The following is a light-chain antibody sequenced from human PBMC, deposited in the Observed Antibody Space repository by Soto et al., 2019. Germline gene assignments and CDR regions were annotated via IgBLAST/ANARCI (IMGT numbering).Light chain of an antibody. Sequence: QSVLTQPPSVSGAPGQRVTISCTGSSSNIGAGYDVHWYQQLPGTAPKLLIYGNINRPSGVPDRFYGSKSGTSASLAITGRQAADEADYYCQSYDSSLSGWVFGGGTKLTVL. V-gene: IGLV1-40*01. CDR3: QSYDSSLSGWV. CDR2: GNI. CDR1: SSNIGAGYD. J-gene: IGLJ3*02.